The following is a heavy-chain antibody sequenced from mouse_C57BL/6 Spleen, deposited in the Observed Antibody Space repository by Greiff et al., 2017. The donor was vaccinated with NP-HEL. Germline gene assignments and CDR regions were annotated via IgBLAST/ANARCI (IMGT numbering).Heavy chain of an antibody. Sequence: VQLQESDAELVKPGASVKISCKVSGYTFTDHTIHWMKQRPEQGLEWIGYIYPRDGSTKYNEKFKGKATLTADKSSSTAYMQLNSLTSEDSAVYFCARDYYGISGGFAYWGQGTLVTVSA. D-gene: IGHD1-1*01. CDR3: ARDYYGISGGFAY. J-gene: IGHJ3*01. CDR1: GYTFTDHT. V-gene: IGHV1-78*01. CDR2: IYPRDGST.